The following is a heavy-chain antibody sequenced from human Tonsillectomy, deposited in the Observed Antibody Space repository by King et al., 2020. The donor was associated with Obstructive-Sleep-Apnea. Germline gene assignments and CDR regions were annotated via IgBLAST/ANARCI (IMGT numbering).Heavy chain of an antibody. CDR3: ARDWHYYDSSGYYYGSNYGLDV. V-gene: IGHV3-66*01. D-gene: IGHD3-22*01. J-gene: IGHJ6*02. Sequence: VQLVESGGGLVQPGGSLRLSCAVSGFTVSSKYMSWVRQAPGKGLEWVSVIYSGGSAYYTDSVKGRFTISRVSSKNTLYLEMNSLRVEDTAVYYCARDWHYYDSSGYYYGSNYGLDVWGQGTTVTVSS. CDR1: GFTVSSKY. CDR2: IYSGGSA.